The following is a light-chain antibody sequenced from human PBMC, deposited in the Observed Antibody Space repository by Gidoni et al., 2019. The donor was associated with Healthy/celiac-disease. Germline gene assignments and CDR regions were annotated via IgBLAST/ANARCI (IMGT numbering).Light chain of an antibody. CDR1: QSLLHSNGYNY. CDR3: MQALQTPIT. Sequence: DIVMTQSPLSLPVTPGEPASISCRSSQSLLHSNGYNYLDWNLQKPGQSPQLLIYLGSNRASGVPDRFSGSGSGTDFTLKISRVEAEDVGVYYCMQALQTPITVGQGTRLEIK. CDR2: LGS. V-gene: IGKV2-28*01. J-gene: IGKJ5*01.